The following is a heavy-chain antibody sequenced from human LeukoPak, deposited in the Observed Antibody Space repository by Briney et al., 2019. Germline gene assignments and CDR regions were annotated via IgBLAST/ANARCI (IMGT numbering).Heavy chain of an antibody. J-gene: IGHJ3*02. V-gene: IGHV4-39*01. CDR3: ASGGNSFFGAFDI. CDR1: GGSISSGSYY. D-gene: IGHD4-23*01. Sequence: SETLSLTCTVSGGSISSGSYYWGWIRQPPGKGLEWIGSIYYSGSTYYNPSLKSRVTISVDTSKNQFSLKLSSVTAADTAVYYCASGGNSFFGAFDIWGQGTMVTVSS. CDR2: IYYSGST.